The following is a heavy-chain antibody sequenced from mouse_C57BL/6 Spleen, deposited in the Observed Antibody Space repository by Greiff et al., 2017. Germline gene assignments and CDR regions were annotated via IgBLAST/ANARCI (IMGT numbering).Heavy chain of an antibody. D-gene: IGHD2-4*01. J-gene: IGHJ4*01. CDR3: ARFDCDGYYYAMDY. V-gene: IGHV1-78*01. CDR2: IYPRDGST. Sequence: VQLQQSDAELVKPGASVKISCTVSGYTFTDYTIHWMKQRPEQGLEWIGYIYPRDGSTKYNEKFKGKATLTADKSSSTAYMQLNSLTSEDSAVYFCARFDCDGYYYAMDYWGQGTSVTGSS. CDR1: GYTFTDYT.